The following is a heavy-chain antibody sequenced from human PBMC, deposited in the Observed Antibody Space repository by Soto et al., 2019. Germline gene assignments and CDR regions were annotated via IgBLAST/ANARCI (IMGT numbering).Heavy chain of an antibody. V-gene: IGHV1-69*08. CDR1: GGTFSSYT. D-gene: IGHD3-10*02. CDR3: ARDFHYDLSGEANH. J-gene: IGHJ4*02. CDR2: IIPILGTA. Sequence: QVQLVQSGAEVKKPGSSVKVSCKASGGTFSSYTISWVRQAPGQGLEWMGKIIPILGTANYAQKFQGRGTITADKSTSTAYMEMSTLRSEDTAVYYCARDFHYDLSGEANHGGQGTLVTVSS.